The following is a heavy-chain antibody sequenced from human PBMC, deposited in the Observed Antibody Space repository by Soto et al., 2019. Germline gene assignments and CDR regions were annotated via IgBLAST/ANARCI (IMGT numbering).Heavy chain of an antibody. V-gene: IGHV3-66*01. J-gene: IGHJ6*02. Sequence: EVQLVESGGGLVQPGGSLRISCAASGLTVSTNYMSWVRQAPGKGLEWVSIIYYGGTTYYADSVKGRFTISRDDSKNTLSLQVHRPRTEDTAVHCCERDYDTSIGDWAYCDIDVWGQGTTVTVSS. CDR2: IYYGGTT. D-gene: IGHD3-9*01. CDR1: GLTVSTNY. CDR3: ERDYDTSIGDWAYCDIDV.